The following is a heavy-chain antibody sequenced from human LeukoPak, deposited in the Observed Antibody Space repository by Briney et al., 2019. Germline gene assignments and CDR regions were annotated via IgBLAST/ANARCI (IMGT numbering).Heavy chain of an antibody. J-gene: IGHJ4*02. D-gene: IGHD6-13*01. CDR2: ISGSGGST. CDR1: GFTFSTYA. Sequence: PGGSLRLSCAASGFTFSTYAMSWVRQARGKGLEWVSAISGSGGSTYNADSVKGRFTISRDNSKNTLYLQMNSLRAEDTSIYFCAKALEQETVIALDSWGQGTLVTVSS. V-gene: IGHV3-23*01. CDR3: AKALEQETVIALDS.